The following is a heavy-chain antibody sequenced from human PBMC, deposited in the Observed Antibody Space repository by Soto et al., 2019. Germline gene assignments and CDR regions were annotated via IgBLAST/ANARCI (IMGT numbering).Heavy chain of an antibody. V-gene: IGHV3-48*01. CDR3: LNGDYY. CDR2: INSGSTTI. D-gene: IGHD4-17*01. J-gene: IGHJ4*02. Sequence: EEQLVESGGGLVQPGGALRLSCAASGFSFSSHIMYWVRQAPGKGLEWVSSINSGSTTIYYADSVQGRFTISRDNAKNSLYLQMNSLRADDTAVYYCLNGDYYVGQGTLFTVSS. CDR1: GFSFSSHI.